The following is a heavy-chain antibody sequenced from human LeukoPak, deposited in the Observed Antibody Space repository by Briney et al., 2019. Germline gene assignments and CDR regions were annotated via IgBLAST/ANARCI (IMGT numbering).Heavy chain of an antibody. J-gene: IGHJ6*03. V-gene: IGHV4-39*07. CDR2: IYYSGST. CDR3: AREHCSGGSCYSIYYYYYMDV. Sequence: PSETLSLTCTVSGGSISSSSYYWGWIRQPPGKGLEWIGSIYYSGSTYYNPSLKSRVTISVDTSENQFSLKLSSVTTADTAVYYCAREHCSGGSCYSIYYYYYMDVWGKGTTVTVSS. D-gene: IGHD2-15*01. CDR1: GGSISSSSYY.